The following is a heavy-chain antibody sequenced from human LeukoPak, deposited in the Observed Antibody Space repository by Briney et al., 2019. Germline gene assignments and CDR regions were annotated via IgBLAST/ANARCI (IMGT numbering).Heavy chain of an antibody. D-gene: IGHD3-10*01. CDR3: ARRTPITMVRGVIPLYYFDY. J-gene: IGHJ4*02. CDR1: GFTFSSYW. V-gene: IGHV3-7*04. CDR2: IKQDGSEK. Sequence: GGSLRLSCAASGFTFSSYWMSWVRKAPGKGLEWVANIKQDGSEKYYVDSVKGRFTISRDNAKNSLYLQMNSLRAEDTAVYYCARRTPITMVRGVIPLYYFDYWGQGTLVTVSS.